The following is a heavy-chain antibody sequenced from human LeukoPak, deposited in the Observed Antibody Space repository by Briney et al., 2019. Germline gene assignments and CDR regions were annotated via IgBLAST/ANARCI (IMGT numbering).Heavy chain of an antibody. J-gene: IGHJ4*02. D-gene: IGHD2-15*01. Sequence: GGSLRLSCAASGFTFNSYAMNWVRQAPGKGLEWVSTISGSDGSTYYAGSVKGRFTISRDNSKNTLYLQMNSLRAEDTAVYYGAKSKVVAATMGTFDYWGQGTLVTVSS. CDR3: AKSKVVAATMGTFDY. CDR2: ISGSDGST. V-gene: IGHV3-23*01. CDR1: GFTFNSYA.